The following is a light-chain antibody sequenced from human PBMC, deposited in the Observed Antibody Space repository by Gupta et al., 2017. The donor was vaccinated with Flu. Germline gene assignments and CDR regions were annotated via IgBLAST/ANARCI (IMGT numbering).Light chain of an antibody. CDR2: EST. Sequence: QSALTQPASISGSPGQSITISCIGTNKDIGSYNLVSWYEQRPGKAPKLIVYESTKRPSGVSDRFAGSRSGNTATLTISGLRAEDEADYYCCAFASATTWVFGGGTKVAVL. J-gene: IGLJ3*02. CDR1: NKDIGSYNL. CDR3: CAFASATTWV. V-gene: IGLV2-23*01.